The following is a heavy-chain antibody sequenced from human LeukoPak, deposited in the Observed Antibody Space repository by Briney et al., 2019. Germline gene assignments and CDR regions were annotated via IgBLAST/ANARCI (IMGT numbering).Heavy chain of an antibody. V-gene: IGHV3-23*01. Sequence: GGSLRPSCAASGFTFSSYATSWVRQAPGKGLEWVSTISGSGGSTYYADSVKGRFTISRENSKNTLYLQMNSLRAEDTAFYYCAKAELGVDTFFDYWGQGTLVTVSS. CDR3: AKAELGVDTFFDY. D-gene: IGHD3-3*01. CDR2: ISGSGGST. CDR1: GFTFSSYA. J-gene: IGHJ4*02.